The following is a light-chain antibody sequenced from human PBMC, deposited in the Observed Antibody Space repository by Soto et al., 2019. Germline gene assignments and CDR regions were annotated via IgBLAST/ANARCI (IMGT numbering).Light chain of an antibody. CDR2: EVG. Sequence: QSVLTQPASVSGSPGQSFTISCTGTSSDVGNYNLVSWYQHHPGKAPKLMIYEVGERPSGVSNRFSGSKSGNTASLTLSGLQAEDEADYYCCSYAGSGTYVFGIGTKVTVL. CDR3: CSYAGSGTYV. CDR1: SSDVGNYNL. V-gene: IGLV2-23*02. J-gene: IGLJ1*01.